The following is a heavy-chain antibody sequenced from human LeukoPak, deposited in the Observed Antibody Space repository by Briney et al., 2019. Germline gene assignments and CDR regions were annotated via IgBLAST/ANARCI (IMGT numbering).Heavy chain of an antibody. CDR2: SNPNSGGT. J-gene: IGHJ4*02. D-gene: IGHD4-17*01. CDR1: VYTFTGYY. V-gene: IGHV1-2*02. Sequence: ASVKLSCKASVYTFTGYYMHWGRQAPGQGLEWMGWSNPNSGGTNYAQKFQGRLTMTRDTSISTAYMELSRLTSDDTAVYYCARSGSITGDSVTLAYWGQGTLVTVSS. CDR3: ARSGSITGDSVTLAY.